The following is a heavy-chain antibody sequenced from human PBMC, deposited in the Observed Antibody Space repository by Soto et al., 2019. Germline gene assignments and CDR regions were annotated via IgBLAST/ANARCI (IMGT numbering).Heavy chain of an antibody. CDR3: AKGADDYGDYGPDYYYYMDV. J-gene: IGHJ6*03. Sequence: GGSLRLSCAASGFTFSSYAMSWVRQAPGKGLEWVSAISGGGGSTYYADSVKGRFTISRDNSKNTLYLQMNSLRAEDTAVYYCAKGADDYGDYGPDYYYYMDVWGKGTTVTVSS. D-gene: IGHD4-17*01. V-gene: IGHV3-23*01. CDR2: ISGGGGST. CDR1: GFTFSSYA.